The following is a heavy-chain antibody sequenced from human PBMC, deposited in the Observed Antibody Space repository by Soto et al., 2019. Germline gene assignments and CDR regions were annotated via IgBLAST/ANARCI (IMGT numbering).Heavy chain of an antibody. CDR3: ARAVGGPTSNLDD. CDR1: GNTVPNYA. D-gene: IGHD3-16*01. J-gene: IGHJ4*02. CDR2: INAGNGNK. V-gene: IGHV1-3*01. Sequence: ASVKVSCKASGNTVPNYAIHWVRQAPGQRLEWMGWINAGNGNKKYSQKFQGRVTITRDTSASTAYMELSSLRSEDTAVYYCARAVGGPTSNLDDWGQGTLVTVSS.